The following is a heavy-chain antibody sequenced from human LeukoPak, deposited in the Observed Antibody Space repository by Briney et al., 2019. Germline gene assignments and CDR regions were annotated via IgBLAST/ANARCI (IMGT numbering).Heavy chain of an antibody. V-gene: IGHV7-4-1*02. J-gene: IGHJ4*02. CDR3: ARDKYQLPYEIDY. D-gene: IGHD2-2*01. CDR2: INTNTGNP. Sequence: ASVKVSCKASEYTFTNYGMNWVRQAPGQGLEWMGWINTNTGNPTYAQGFTGGLVFSLDTSVSTAYLQISSLRAEDTALYYCARDKYQLPYEIDYWGQGTLVTVSS. CDR1: EYTFTNYG.